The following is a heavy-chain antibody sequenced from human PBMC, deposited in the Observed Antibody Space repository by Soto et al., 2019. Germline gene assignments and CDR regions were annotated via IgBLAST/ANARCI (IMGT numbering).Heavy chain of an antibody. Sequence: XSVKVSCKASGYTFTGYYMHWVRQAPGQGPEWMGWINPNSGGTNYAQKFQGWVTMTRDTSISTAYMELSRLRSDDTAVYYCARSGPRGYYYGMDVWGQGTTVTVSS. V-gene: IGHV1-2*04. D-gene: IGHD3-10*01. CDR1: GYTFTGYY. CDR3: ARSGPRGYYYGMDV. CDR2: INPNSGGT. J-gene: IGHJ6*02.